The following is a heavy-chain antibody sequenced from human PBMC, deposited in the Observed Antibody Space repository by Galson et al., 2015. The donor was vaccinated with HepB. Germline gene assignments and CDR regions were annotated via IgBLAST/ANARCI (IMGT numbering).Heavy chain of an antibody. J-gene: IGHJ5*02. CDR1: GGSISSYY. Sequence: SETLSLTCTVSGGSISSYYWSWIRQPPGKGLEWIGYIYYSGSTNYNPSLKSRVTISVDTSKNQFSLKLSSVTAADTAVYYCAREGCGGDCPWENWFDPWGQGTLVTVSS. CDR2: IYYSGST. D-gene: IGHD2-21*02. CDR3: AREGCGGDCPWENWFDP. V-gene: IGHV4-59*01.